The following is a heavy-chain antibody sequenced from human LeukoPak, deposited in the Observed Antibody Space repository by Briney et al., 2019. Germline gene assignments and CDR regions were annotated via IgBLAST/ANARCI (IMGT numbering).Heavy chain of an antibody. D-gene: IGHD6-13*01. Sequence: SETLSLTCAVSGYSISSGSYWGWVRQPPGKGLEWIGSIYHSGDTYYNPSLRSRLPISVDKFKNQFSLKLTSMTAADTAVYYCSRQGSRSWYGDFDYWGQGTLVTVSS. CDR1: GYSISSGSY. CDR2: IYHSGDT. J-gene: IGHJ4*02. V-gene: IGHV4-38-2*01. CDR3: SRQGSRSWYGDFDY.